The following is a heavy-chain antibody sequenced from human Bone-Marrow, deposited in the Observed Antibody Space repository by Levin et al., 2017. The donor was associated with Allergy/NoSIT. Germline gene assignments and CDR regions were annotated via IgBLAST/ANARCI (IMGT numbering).Heavy chain of an antibody. CDR2: ISSSSSYI. CDR1: GFTFSSYS. CDR3: ARSGSSSWSKRGTYGMDV. J-gene: IGHJ6*02. Sequence: LSLTCAASGFTFSSYSMNWVRQAPGKGLEWVSSISSSSSYIYYADSVKGRFTISRDNAKNSLYLQMNSLRAEDTAVYYCARSGSSSWSKRGTYGMDVWGQGTTVTVSS. V-gene: IGHV3-21*01. D-gene: IGHD6-13*01.